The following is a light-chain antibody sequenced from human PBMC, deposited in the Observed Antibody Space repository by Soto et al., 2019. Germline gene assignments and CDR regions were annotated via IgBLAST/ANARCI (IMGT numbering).Light chain of an antibody. CDR1: QSVSSN. CDR3: QQYNNWPRGLT. J-gene: IGKJ4*01. V-gene: IGKV3-15*01. Sequence: EIVMTQSPGTLSVSPGERATLSCRASQSVSSNLAWYQQKPGQAPRLLIYGASTRATGIPARFSGSGSGTEFTLTISSLQSEDFAVYYCQQYNNWPRGLTFGGGTKVEIK. CDR2: GAS.